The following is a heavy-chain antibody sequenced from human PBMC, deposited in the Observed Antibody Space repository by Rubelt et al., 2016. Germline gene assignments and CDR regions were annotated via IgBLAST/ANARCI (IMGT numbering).Heavy chain of an antibody. Sequence: VQLVESGGGLVKPGGSLRLSCAASGFTFSSASMNWVRQAPGKGLEWVAVISYDRSNEYYADSVKGRFTISRDNSMNTVYLQMNSLRTEDTAVFYCARDGGSTGVNNWLDSWGQGTLVIVSS. V-gene: IGHV3-30*04. D-gene: IGHD2-2*01. CDR1: GFTFSSAS. CDR2: ISYDRSNE. J-gene: IGHJ5*01. CDR3: ARDGGSTGVNNWLDS.